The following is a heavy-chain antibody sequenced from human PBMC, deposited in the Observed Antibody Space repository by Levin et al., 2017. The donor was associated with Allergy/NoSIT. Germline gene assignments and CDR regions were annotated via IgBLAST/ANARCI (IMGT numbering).Heavy chain of an antibody. CDR1: GASISSNSAA. CDR3: PRWAATGNWYFDL. D-gene: IGHD1-26*01. CDR2: TYYRSKWYN. V-gene: IGHV6-1*01. J-gene: IGHJ2*01. Sequence: SQTLSLTCAISGASISSNSAAWSWIRQSPSRGLEWLGRTYYRSKWYNDYAVSVKSRMTINPDTSKNQFSLQLNSVTPEDTAVYYCPRWAATGNWYFDLWGRGTLVTVSS.